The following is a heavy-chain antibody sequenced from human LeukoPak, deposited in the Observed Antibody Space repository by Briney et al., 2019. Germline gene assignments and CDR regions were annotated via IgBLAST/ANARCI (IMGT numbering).Heavy chain of an antibody. D-gene: IGHD3-10*01. J-gene: IGHJ3*02. V-gene: IGHV3-11*04. CDR2: ISSSGSTI. CDR3: AREGYGSGSYYETAFDI. Sequence: KPGGSLRLSCAASGFTFSDYYMRWVRQAPGKGVGRVSYISSSGSTIYYADSVKGRFTISRDKVKKSLYMYMNRLRAEETGVYYCAREGYGSGSYYETAFDIGGQGTMVTVSS. CDR1: GFTFSDYY.